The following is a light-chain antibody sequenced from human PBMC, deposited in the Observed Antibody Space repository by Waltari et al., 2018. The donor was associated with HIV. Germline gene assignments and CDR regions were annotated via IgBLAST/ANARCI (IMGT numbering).Light chain of an antibody. CDR2: GDS. CDR1: ELGNTY. V-gene: IGLV3-1*01. Sequence: YELTQPPSVSVSGGQTATITCPGHELGNTYVCWYQQKPCHSPLLVIYGDSKRPSGIPERFSGSNSGCTATLTISGTQAMDEADYYCQAWDSSAMVFGGGTKLTVL. J-gene: IGLJ2*01. CDR3: QAWDSSAMV.